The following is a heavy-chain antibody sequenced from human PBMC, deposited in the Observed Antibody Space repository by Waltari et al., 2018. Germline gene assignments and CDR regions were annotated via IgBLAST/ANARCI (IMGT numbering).Heavy chain of an antibody. V-gene: IGHV4-31*03. CDR1: GGSISSGGYY. J-gene: IGHJ3*02. Sequence: QVQLQESGPGLVKPSQTLSLTCTVSGGSISSGGYYWSWIRQHPGKGLEWIGYIYYSGSTYYNPSLKSRVTISVDTSKNQFSLKLSSVTAADTAVYYCARDDPYYYDSHPNADAFDIWGQGTMVTVSS. CDR2: IYYSGST. D-gene: IGHD3-22*01. CDR3: ARDDPYYYDSHPNADAFDI.